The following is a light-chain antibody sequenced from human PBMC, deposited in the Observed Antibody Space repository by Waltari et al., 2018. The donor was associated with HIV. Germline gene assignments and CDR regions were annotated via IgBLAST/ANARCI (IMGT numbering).Light chain of an antibody. CDR3: QSYDSSLRASV. CDR1: RSNIRAGYC. Sequence: QSALTQPPSVSGAPGQRVTISCTGNRSNIRAGYCVHWYQHLPGTAPKLLVYSDINRPSGVPDRFSGSKSGTSASLVITGLQAEDEADYYCQSYDSSLRASVFGGGTKLTVL. V-gene: IGLV1-40*01. CDR2: SDI. J-gene: IGLJ2*01.